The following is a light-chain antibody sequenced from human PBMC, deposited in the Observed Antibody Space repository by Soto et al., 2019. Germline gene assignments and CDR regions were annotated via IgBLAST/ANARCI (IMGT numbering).Light chain of an antibody. CDR2: EVS. Sequence: QSVLPQPASVSWSPGQSVTMSCTGTSSDVGDYNYVCWYQQHPGRAPKLLIFEVSNRPSGVSDRFSGSKSGNTASLIISGLQAEDEATYYCTSYTSKSSLYVFGTGTKVTVL. J-gene: IGLJ1*01. V-gene: IGLV2-14*01. CDR3: TSYTSKSSLYV. CDR1: SSDVGDYNY.